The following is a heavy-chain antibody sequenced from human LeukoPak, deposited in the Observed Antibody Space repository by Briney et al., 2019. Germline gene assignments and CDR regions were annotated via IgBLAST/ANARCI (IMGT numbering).Heavy chain of an antibody. V-gene: IGHV4-59*08. D-gene: IGHD6-13*01. CDR3: ARRIAAAGINYYYYMDV. CDR1: GGSISSYY. J-gene: IGHJ6*03. CDR2: IYYSGST. Sequence: SETLSLTCTVSGGSISSYYWSWIRQPPGKGLEWIGYIYYSGSTNYNPSLKSRVTISVDTSKNQFSLKLSSVTAADTAVYYCARRIAAAGINYYYYMDVWGKGTTVTVSS.